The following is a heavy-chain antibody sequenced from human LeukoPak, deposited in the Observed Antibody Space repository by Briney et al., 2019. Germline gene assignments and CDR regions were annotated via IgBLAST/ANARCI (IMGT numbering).Heavy chain of an antibody. CDR3: ASHRDSSGRGDYYYYMDV. CDR2: IYPCDSDT. V-gene: IGHV5-51*01. J-gene: IGHJ6*03. D-gene: IGHD6-19*01. CDR1: GYSFTSYW. Sequence: GESLKISCKGSGYSFTSYWIGWVRQMPRKGLEWMGIIYPCDSDTRYSPSFQGQVTISADKSISTAYLQWSSLKASDTAMYYCASHRDSSGRGDYYYYMDVWGKGTTVTVSS.